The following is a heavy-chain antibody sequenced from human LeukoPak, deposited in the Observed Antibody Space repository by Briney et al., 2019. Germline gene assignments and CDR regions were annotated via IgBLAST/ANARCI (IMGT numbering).Heavy chain of an antibody. Sequence: PGGSLRLSCAASGFTFSSYAMSWVRQAPARGLDWVSSLRGDGETFYAESVKGRFTLSRDESRNTVYLQMNNLRVEDTAVYYCAKDDSIVVVPAAIFDYWGQGTLVTVSS. CDR2: LRGDGET. CDR1: GFTFSSYA. D-gene: IGHD2-2*01. V-gene: IGHV3-23*01. J-gene: IGHJ4*02. CDR3: AKDDSIVVVPAAIFDY.